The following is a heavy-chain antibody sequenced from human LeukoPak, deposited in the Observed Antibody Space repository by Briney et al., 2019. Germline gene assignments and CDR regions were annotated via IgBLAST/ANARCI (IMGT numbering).Heavy chain of an antibody. D-gene: IGHD3-10*01. CDR2: ISGSGGST. CDR3: ATTSGSGSYYYGMDV. V-gene: IGHV3-23*01. CDR1: GFTFSSYA. J-gene: IGHJ6*04. Sequence: GGSLLLSCAASGFTFSSYAMSWVRQAPGKGLEWVSAISGSGGSTYYADSVKGRFTISRDNSKNTLYLQMNSLRAEDTAVYYCATTSGSGSYYYGMDVWGKGTTVTVSS.